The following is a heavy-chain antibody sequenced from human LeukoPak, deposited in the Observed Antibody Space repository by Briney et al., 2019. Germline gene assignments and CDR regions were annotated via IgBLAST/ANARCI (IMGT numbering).Heavy chain of an antibody. CDR3: ARGDSYYYYYYMDV. CDR2: MNPNSGNT. D-gene: IGHD5-18*01. V-gene: IGHV1-8*03. Sequence: ASVKVSCKASGYTFTSYDINWVRQATGQGLEWMGWMNPNSGNTGHAQKFQGRVTITRNTSISTAYMELSSLRSEDTAVYYCARGDSYYYYYYMDVWGKGTTVTVSS. CDR1: GYTFTSYD. J-gene: IGHJ6*03.